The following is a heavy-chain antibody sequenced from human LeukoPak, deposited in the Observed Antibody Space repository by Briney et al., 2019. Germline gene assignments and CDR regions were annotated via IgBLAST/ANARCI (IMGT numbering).Heavy chain of an antibody. J-gene: IGHJ3*02. D-gene: IGHD6-13*01. Sequence: PGGSLRLSCAASGFTFSSYGMHWVRQAPGKGLEWVAFIRYDGSNKYYADSVKGRFTISRDNSKNTLYLQMNSLRAEDTAVYYCAKSLGIAAAGTLAFDIWGQGTMVTVSS. CDR3: AKSLGIAAAGTLAFDI. V-gene: IGHV3-30*02. CDR2: IRYDGSNK. CDR1: GFTFSSYG.